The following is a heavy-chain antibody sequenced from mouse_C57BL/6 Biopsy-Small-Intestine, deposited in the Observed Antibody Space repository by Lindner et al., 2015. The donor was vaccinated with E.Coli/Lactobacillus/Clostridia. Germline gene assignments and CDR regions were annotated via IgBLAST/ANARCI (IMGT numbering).Heavy chain of an antibody. CDR2: TNPSSGYT. Sequence: VQLQESGAELARPGASVKMSCKASGYTFTSYTMHWVKQRPGQGLEWIGYTNPSSGYTKYNQKFKDKATLTADKSSSTAYMQLSSLTSEDSAVYYCARQRDGYYEAMDYWGQGTSVTVSS. CDR1: GYTFTSYT. J-gene: IGHJ4*01. D-gene: IGHD2-3*01. CDR3: ARQRDGYYEAMDY. V-gene: IGHV1-4*01.